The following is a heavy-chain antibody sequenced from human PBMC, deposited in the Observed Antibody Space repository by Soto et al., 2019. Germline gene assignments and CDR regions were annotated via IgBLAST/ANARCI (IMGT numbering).Heavy chain of an antibody. CDR2: ISAYNGNT. J-gene: IGHJ6*03. D-gene: IGHD3-10*01. V-gene: IGHV1-18*01. CDR1: GYTFTSYG. Sequence: QVQLVQSGAEVKKPGASVKVSCKASGYTFTSYGISWVRQAPGQELEWMGWISAYNGNTNYAQKLQGRVTMTTDTSTSTAYMELRSLRSDDTAVYYCARAITMVRGVIYYYMDVWGKGTTVTVSS. CDR3: ARAITMVRGVIYYYMDV.